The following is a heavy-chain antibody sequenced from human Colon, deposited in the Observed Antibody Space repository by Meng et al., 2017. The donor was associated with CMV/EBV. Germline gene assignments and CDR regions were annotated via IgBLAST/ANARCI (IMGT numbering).Heavy chain of an antibody. CDR3: ARDNHNYYDNSGYGG. V-gene: IGHV3-66*02. Sequence: GESLKISCAASGFTVSSNYMSWVRQAPGKGLEWVSVIYSGGSTYYADSVKGRFTISRDNSKNTLYLQLNSLRAEDTAVYYCARDNHNYYDNSGYGGWGQGTLVTVSS. J-gene: IGHJ4*02. CDR1: GFTVSSNY. CDR2: IYSGGST. D-gene: IGHD3-22*01.